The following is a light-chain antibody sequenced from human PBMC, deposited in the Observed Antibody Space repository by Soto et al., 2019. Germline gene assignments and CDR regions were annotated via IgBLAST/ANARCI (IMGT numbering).Light chain of an antibody. CDR2: AAS. V-gene: IGKV1-8*01. J-gene: IGKJ1*01. CDR3: QQYYSYTHT. Sequence: AIRMTQSPSSFSASTGDRVTITCRASQGISSYLAWYQQKPGKAPKLLIYAASTLQSGVPSRFSGSGSGTDFTRTISCLQSEDFATDYCQQYYSYTHTCGQGTKVEIK. CDR1: QGISSY.